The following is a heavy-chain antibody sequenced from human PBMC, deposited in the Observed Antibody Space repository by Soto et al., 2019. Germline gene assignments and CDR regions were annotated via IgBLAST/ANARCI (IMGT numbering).Heavy chain of an antibody. D-gene: IGHD2-15*01. CDR2: ISYCGST. J-gene: IGHJ4*02. Sequence: QVQLQESGPGLVKPSQTLSLTCTVSGGSISSGNYYWSWIRQPPGKGLEWIGFISYCGSTYYSTSIKGRVTIAVDTSKIQFSLNLSFVTAADTAVYYCATMGTPATGLYFFDYWGQGSRVTVSS. CDR3: ATMGTPATGLYFFDY. CDR1: GGSISSGNYY. V-gene: IGHV4-30-4*01.